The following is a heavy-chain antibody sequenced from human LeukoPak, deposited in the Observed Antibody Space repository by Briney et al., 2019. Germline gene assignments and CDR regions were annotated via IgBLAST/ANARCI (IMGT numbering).Heavy chain of an antibody. J-gene: IGHJ4*02. V-gene: IGHV1-46*01. D-gene: IGHD6-19*01. Sequence: ASVEVSCKASGYTFTSYDINWVRQAPGQGLEWMGIINPSGGSTSYAQKFQGRVTMTRDTSTSTVYMELSSLRSEDTAVYYCARDRYSSGWSPYGYWGQGTLVTVSS. CDR3: ARDRYSSGWSPYGY. CDR2: INPSGGST. CDR1: GYTFTSYD.